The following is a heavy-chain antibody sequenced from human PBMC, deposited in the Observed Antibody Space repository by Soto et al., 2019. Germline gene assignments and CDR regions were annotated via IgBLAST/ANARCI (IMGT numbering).Heavy chain of an antibody. V-gene: IGHV3-23*01. J-gene: IGHJ6*02. CDR3: ARAVASSRGDHYYYGMDV. Sequence: EVQLLESGGGLVQPGGSLRLSCAASGFTFSRYAMSWVRQAPGKGLEWVSAISGSGGSTYYADSVKGRFTISRDNSKNTLYLQLHSLRADDTAGYYCARAVASSRGDHYYYGMDVWGQGTTVTVSS. CDR2: ISGSGGST. CDR1: GFTFSRYA. D-gene: IGHD5-12*01.